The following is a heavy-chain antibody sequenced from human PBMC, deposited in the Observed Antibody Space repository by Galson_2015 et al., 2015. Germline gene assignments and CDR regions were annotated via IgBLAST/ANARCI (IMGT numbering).Heavy chain of an antibody. D-gene: IGHD4-23*01. CDR2: ITSTGDTT. V-gene: IGHV3-48*03. CDR3: AKTTVAAGSSWYMDA. CDR1: GFTFSNYA. Sequence: SLRLSCAAAGFTFSNYAMNWIRQAPGKGLEWVSYITSTGDTTHYADSVKGRFTVSRDNAKNSLFLQMNSLRAEDTALYYCAKTTVAAGSSWYMDAWGKGTTVTVSS. J-gene: IGHJ6*03.